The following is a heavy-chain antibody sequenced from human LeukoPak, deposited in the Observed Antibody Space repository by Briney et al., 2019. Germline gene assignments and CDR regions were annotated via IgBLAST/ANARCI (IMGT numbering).Heavy chain of an antibody. Sequence: GSSLRLFCAACGFTFDDYAMLWARQARGKGLEWVSGISWKCGSIGYAHSVKGRFTISRDNDKNSLYLQMNSLRAEDMALYYCAKDKSRFLEWLSFDYWGQGTLVTVSS. J-gene: IGHJ4*02. D-gene: IGHD3-3*01. CDR1: GFTFDDYA. CDR3: AKDKSRFLEWLSFDY. CDR2: ISWKCGSI. V-gene: IGHV3-9*03.